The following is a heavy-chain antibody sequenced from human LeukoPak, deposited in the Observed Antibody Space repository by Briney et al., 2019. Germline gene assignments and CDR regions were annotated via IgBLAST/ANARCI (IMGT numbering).Heavy chain of an antibody. D-gene: IGHD1-26*01. Sequence: SVKVSCKASGGTFSSYAISWVRQAPGQGLEWMGGIIPICGTANYAQKLQGRVTMTTDTSTSTAYMELRSLRSDDTAVYYCARGVLGGYFDYWGQGTLVTVSS. J-gene: IGHJ4*02. CDR3: ARGVLGGYFDY. CDR1: GGTFSSYA. V-gene: IGHV1-69*05. CDR2: IIPICGTA.